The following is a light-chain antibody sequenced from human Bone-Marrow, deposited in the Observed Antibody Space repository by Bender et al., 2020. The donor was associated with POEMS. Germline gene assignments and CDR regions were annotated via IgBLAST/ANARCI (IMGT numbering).Light chain of an antibody. V-gene: IGLV2-14*03. CDR3: CSYAGGRILLV. CDR1: GSDVGSYKY. J-gene: IGLJ1*01. Sequence: QSALTQPASLSGSPGQSITISCTGAGSDVGSYKYVSWYQQHPDKAPKAILYDVSNRPSGVPDRFSGSKSGTSASLAITGLQAEDEADYYCCSYAGGRILLVFGTGTKVSVL. CDR2: DVS.